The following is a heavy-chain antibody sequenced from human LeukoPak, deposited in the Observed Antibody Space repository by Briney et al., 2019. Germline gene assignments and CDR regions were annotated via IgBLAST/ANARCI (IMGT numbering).Heavy chain of an antibody. D-gene: IGHD5-18*01. CDR3: TRSWIQLWTPDFDH. Sequence: ASVKVSCKASGYTFSGHYLHWVRQAPGQGLEWMGRINPNSGGTKYAQKFQNRVTMTSDTSVSTAYMELNGLRSDDTAIYYCTRSWIQLWTPDFDHWGQGTLVTISS. V-gene: IGHV1-2*06. J-gene: IGHJ4*02. CDR1: GYTFSGHY. CDR2: INPNSGGT.